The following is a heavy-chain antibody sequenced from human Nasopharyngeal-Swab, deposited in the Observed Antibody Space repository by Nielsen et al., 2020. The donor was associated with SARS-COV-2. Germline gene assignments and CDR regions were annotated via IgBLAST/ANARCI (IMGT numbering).Heavy chain of an antibody. Sequence: GESLKISCAASGFSFSDYYMNWVRQAPGEGPEWLSYITSDSGFADYADSVKGRFTISRDNVKNSLYLQMNSLRAEDTAVYYCATAGIGWSFNYWGHGTPVTVSS. J-gene: IGHJ4*01. D-gene: IGHD6-19*01. V-gene: IGHV3-11*05. CDR3: ATAGIGWSFNY. CDR1: GFSFSDYY. CDR2: ITSDSGFA.